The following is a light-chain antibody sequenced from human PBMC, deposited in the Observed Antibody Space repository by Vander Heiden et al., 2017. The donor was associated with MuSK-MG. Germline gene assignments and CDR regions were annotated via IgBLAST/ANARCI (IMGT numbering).Light chain of an antibody. CDR2: DAT. Sequence: EIVLTQSPATLSLSPGERADLSCRASQSVTRSIAWYQKKPGQAPRLLMYDATNRATGIPARFSGDGYGTDFTLTISGLEPEDFAVYYCQQRSSCPRPFGGGTRIEIK. J-gene: IGKJ4*01. V-gene: IGKV3-11*01. CDR3: QQRSSCPRP. CDR1: QSVTRS.